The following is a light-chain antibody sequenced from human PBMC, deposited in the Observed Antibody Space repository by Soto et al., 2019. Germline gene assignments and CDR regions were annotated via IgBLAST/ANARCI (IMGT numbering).Light chain of an antibody. J-gene: IGKJ4*01. V-gene: IGKV3-20*01. Sequence: ETVLTQSPGTLSLSPGERATLSCRASQSISSGYLAWYQQRPGQAPRLLISGASNRATGLTDRFSGSGSGTDFTLTISRLEPEDFAVYYCQQYGGSPLVTFGGGTKVEIK. CDR2: GAS. CDR1: QSISSGY. CDR3: QQYGGSPLVT.